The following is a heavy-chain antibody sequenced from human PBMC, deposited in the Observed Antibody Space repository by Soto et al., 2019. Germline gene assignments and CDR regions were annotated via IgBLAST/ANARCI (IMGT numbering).Heavy chain of an antibody. Sequence: VGSLRLSCAASGFTFSKYGMHWVRQAPGKGLEWVALIWNDGIRKVYVDSVKGRFTISRDNSKNTLDLQMNNLRDEDTAVYYCARDDDNDANALDYWGPGTLVTVSS. V-gene: IGHV3-33*01. CDR2: IWNDGIRK. J-gene: IGHJ4*02. CDR3: ARDDDNDANALDY. CDR1: GFTFSKYG.